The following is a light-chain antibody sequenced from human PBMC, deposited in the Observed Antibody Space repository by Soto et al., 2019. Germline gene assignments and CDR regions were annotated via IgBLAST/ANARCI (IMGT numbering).Light chain of an antibody. CDR2: EVS. V-gene: IGLV2-14*01. J-gene: IGLJ2*01. CDR3: SSFSSTSTII. Sequence: QSVLTQPASVSGSPGQSITIYCIGSSSDVGGYNYVSWYQHHPGRVPKPMIFEVSDRPSGVSNRFSGSKSGNTAYLTISGLQAEDEADYYCSSFSSTSTIIFGGGTKLTVL. CDR1: SSDVGGYNY.